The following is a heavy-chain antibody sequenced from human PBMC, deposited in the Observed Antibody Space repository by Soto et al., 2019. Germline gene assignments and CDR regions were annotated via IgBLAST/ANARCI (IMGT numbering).Heavy chain of an antibody. CDR2: INPNSGDT. V-gene: IGHV1-2*02. Sequence: ASVKVSCKASGYIFTAYSMHWVRQAPGQGLEWLGWINPNSGDTIYAQKFQDRVTMTCDTSVSTAYLELSSLSSDDTALYYCAREASAVVSLDYWGQGXLVTVYS. CDR3: AREASAVVSLDY. CDR1: GYIFTAYS. D-gene: IGHD2-15*01. J-gene: IGHJ4*02.